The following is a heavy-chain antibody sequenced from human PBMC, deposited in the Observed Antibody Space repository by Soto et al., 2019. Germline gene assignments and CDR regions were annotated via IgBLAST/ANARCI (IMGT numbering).Heavy chain of an antibody. CDR1: GGTFSSYT. CDR2: IIPILGIA. D-gene: IGHD3-22*01. J-gene: IGHJ5*02. V-gene: IGHV1-69*08. Sequence: QVQLVQSGAEVKKPGSSVKVSCKASGGTFSSYTISWVRQAPGQGLEWMGRIIPILGIANYAQKFQGRVTITADKSTSTAYMELSSLRSEDTAVYYCARDELHYYDSSGLPNWFAPWGQGTLVTVSS. CDR3: ARDELHYYDSSGLPNWFAP.